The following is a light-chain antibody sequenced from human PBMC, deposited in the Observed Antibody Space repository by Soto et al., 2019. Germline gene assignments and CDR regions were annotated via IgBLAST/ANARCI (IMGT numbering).Light chain of an antibody. Sequence: QTVVTQEPSLSVSPGGTVTLTCASSTGEVTSGYYPSWIQQKPGQVPRSLIYNTNNKHSWTPVRFSGSILGGRAALTLSDVQPEDEADYYCLLYLSGHVWLLGGGTKLTVL. J-gene: IGLJ2*01. CDR1: TGEVTSGYY. CDR3: LLYLSGHVWL. CDR2: NTN. V-gene: IGLV7-43*01.